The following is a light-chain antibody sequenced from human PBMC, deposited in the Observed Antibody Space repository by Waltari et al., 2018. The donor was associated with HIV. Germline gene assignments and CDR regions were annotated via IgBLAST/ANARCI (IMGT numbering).Light chain of an antibody. J-gene: IGKJ2*01. CDR1: QSISTW. CDR3: LQYDNYPHT. Sequence: DIQMTQSPPTQSASVGDRVTITCRASQSISTWLAWFQQKPGEAPKMLIYKASTLDTGVPSRFSGSGSGTEFTLTISSLLPDDFATYYCLQYDNYPHTFGQGTKLE. CDR2: KAS. V-gene: IGKV1-5*03.